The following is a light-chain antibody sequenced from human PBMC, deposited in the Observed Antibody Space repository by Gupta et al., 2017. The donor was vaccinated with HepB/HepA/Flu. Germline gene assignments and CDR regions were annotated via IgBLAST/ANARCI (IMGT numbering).Light chain of an antibody. CDR2: GAS. Sequence: DIQLTQSPSFLSASVGDRVSLTCRASQDISSYLAWYQQMPGKAPKLLIYGASTLQSGVPSRFSGSGSGTEFTLTISSLQPEDIATYYCRQLNSYPLTFGGGTKVEIK. J-gene: IGKJ4*01. V-gene: IGKV1-9*01. CDR3: RQLNSYPLT. CDR1: QDISSY.